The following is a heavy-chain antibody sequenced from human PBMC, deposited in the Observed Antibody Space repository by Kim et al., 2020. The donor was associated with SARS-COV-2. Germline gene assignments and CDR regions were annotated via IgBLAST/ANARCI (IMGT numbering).Heavy chain of an antibody. D-gene: IGHD3-22*01. CDR2: TRNKANSYTT. J-gene: IGHJ2*01. CDR1: GFTFSDHY. V-gene: IGHV3-72*01. Sequence: GGSLRLSCAASGFTFSDHYMDWVRQAPGKGLEWVGRTRNKANSYTTEYAASVKGRFTISRDDSKNSLYLQMNSLKTEDTAVYYCARHSSGPYWYFDLWGRGTLVTVSS. CDR3: ARHSSGPYWYFDL.